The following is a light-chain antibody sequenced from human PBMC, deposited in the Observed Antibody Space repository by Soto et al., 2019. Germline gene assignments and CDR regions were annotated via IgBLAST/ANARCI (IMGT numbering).Light chain of an antibody. CDR2: DVT. V-gene: IGLV2-11*01. CDR1: TSDLGSYDY. Sequence: QSVLTQPRSVSGSPGQSVTISCTGTTSDLGSYDYVSWYQQHPGRAPKLVIYDVTKRPSGVPDRFSGSKSGNTASLTISRLQAEDEAEYYCCSFSGTSTLYVFGTGTKLTVL. CDR3: CSFSGTSTLYV. J-gene: IGLJ1*01.